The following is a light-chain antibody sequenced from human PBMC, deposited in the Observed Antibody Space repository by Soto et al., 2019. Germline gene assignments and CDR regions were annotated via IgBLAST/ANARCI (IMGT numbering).Light chain of an antibody. V-gene: IGKV3-15*01. J-gene: IGKJ5*01. CDR2: GTS. CDR1: QSVRSN. Sequence: EIVMTQSPATLSVSPLEIAPLSCMASQSVRSNLAWYQQKPGQAPRLLIYGTSTRATDIPARFSGSGSGTEFALTISSLQSEDFAVYYCQQYNNWPEITFGQGTRLEIK. CDR3: QQYNNWPEIT.